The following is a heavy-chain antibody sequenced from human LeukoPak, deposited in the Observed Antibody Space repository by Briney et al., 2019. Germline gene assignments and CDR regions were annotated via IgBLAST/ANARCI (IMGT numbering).Heavy chain of an antibody. CDR1: GYTFTSYE. D-gene: IGHD1-26*01. CDR2: MNPNSGNT. CDR3: ARAVGATNHLDY. V-gene: IGHV1-8*01. Sequence: ASVTVSCKASGYTFTSYEINWVRQATGQGREWMGWMNPNSGNTGSAQKFQGRLTMTRNKSISTAYMELSSLRSEDTAVYFCARAVGATNHLDYWGQGTLVTVSS. J-gene: IGHJ4*02.